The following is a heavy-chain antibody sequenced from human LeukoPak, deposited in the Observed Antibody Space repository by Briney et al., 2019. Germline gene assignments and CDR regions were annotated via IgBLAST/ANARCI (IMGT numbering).Heavy chain of an antibody. Sequence: ASVTVSFTASGYTFTIYGISWVRQAPGQGLEWMGWISAYNGNTNYAQKLQGRVTMTTDTSTSTAYMELRSLRSDDTAVYYCARGPHYSSSWYLPYYYGMDVWGQGTTVTVSS. CDR2: ISAYNGNT. CDR1: GYTFTIYG. J-gene: IGHJ6*02. CDR3: ARGPHYSSSWYLPYYYGMDV. V-gene: IGHV1-18*01. D-gene: IGHD6-13*01.